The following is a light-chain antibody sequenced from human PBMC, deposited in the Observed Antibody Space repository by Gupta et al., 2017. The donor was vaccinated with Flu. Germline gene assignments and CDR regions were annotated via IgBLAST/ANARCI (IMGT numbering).Light chain of an antibody. CDR1: ALPEKF. J-gene: IGLJ1*01. Sequence: SYDLTQPPSVSVSPGHTARITCSGDALPEKFAYWYQQKSGQVPVLVIYEDSKRPPWIPERFSGSSSGTVATLTISGAQVEDEGDYYCYSTDSSESREVFGTGTKLTVL. V-gene: IGLV3-10*01. CDR3: YSTDSSESREV. CDR2: EDS.